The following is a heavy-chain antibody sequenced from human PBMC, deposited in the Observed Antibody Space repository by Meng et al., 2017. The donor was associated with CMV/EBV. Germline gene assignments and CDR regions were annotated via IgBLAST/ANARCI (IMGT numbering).Heavy chain of an antibody. Sequence: GGSLKISCAASGFTFSSYGMHWVRQAPGKGLEWVANIKQDGSEKYYVDSVKGRFTISRDNAKNSLYLQMNSLRAEDTAVYYCARDKGEITIFGVVIIFRQGGAFDIWGQGTMVTVSS. CDR3: ARDKGEITIFGVVIIFRQGGAFDI. J-gene: IGHJ3*02. CDR1: GFTFSSYG. V-gene: IGHV3-7*01. D-gene: IGHD3-3*01. CDR2: IKQDGSEK.